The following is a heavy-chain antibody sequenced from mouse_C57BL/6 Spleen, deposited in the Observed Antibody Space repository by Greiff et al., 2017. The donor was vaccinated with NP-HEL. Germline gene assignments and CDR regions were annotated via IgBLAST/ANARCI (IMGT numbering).Heavy chain of an antibody. V-gene: IGHV1-81*01. CDR2: IYPRSGNT. CDR3: ARVGDYSY. J-gene: IGHJ3*01. CDR1: GYTFTSYG. Sequence: VQLQQSGAELARPGASVKLSCKASGYTFTSYGISWVKQRTGQGLEWIGEIYPRSGNTYYNEKFKGKATLTADKSSSTAYMELRSLTSEDSAVYFCARVGDYSYWGQGTLVTVSA. D-gene: IGHD1-1*01.